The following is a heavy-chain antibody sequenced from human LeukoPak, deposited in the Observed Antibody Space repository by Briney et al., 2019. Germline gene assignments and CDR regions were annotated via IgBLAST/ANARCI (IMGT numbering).Heavy chain of an antibody. D-gene: IGHD3-10*01. CDR2: INPSGGST. Sequence: ASVKVSCKASGYTFTSYYMHWVRQAPGQGLEWMGIINPSGGSTSYAQKFQGRVTMTRDTSTGTVYMELSSLRSEDTAVYYCARDPEHYYGSGSYSRYYYMDVWGKGTTVTISS. V-gene: IGHV1-46*01. J-gene: IGHJ6*03. CDR3: ARDPEHYYGSGSYSRYYYMDV. CDR1: GYTFTSYY.